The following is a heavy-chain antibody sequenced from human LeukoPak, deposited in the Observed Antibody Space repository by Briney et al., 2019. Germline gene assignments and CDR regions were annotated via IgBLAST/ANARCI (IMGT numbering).Heavy chain of an antibody. Sequence: SETLSLTCAVYGGSFSGYYWSWIRQHPGKGLEWIGYIYYSGSTYYNPSLKSRVTISVDTSKNQFSLKLSSVTAADTAVYYCARYIVVVPAAIWWFDPWGQGTLVTVSS. V-gene: IGHV4-31*11. CDR2: IYYSGST. J-gene: IGHJ5*02. CDR1: GGSFSGYY. CDR3: ARYIVVVPAAIWWFDP. D-gene: IGHD2-2*02.